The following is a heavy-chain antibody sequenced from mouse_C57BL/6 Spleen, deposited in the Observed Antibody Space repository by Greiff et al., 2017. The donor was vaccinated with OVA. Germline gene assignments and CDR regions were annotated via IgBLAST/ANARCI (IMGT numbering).Heavy chain of an antibody. Sequence: EVQLQQSGPELVKPGASVKMSCKASGYTFTDYNMHWVKQSPGKSLEWIGYINPNNGGTSYNQKFKGKATLTVNKSSSTSYMELRSLTSEDSAVYYCARGDYYGRSQYYFDYGGQGTTLTVSS. CDR1: GYTFTDYN. CDR3: ARGDYYGRSQYYFDY. V-gene: IGHV1-22*01. D-gene: IGHD1-1*01. J-gene: IGHJ2*01. CDR2: INPNNGGT.